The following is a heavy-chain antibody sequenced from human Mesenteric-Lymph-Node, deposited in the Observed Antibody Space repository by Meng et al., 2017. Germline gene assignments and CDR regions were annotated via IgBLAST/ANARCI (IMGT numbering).Heavy chain of an antibody. Sequence: GSLRLSCAAYGGPFSRYCWTWIRQPPGKGLEWIGEINHSGSTYYNPSLRSRVTISEDMSKTQFSLMLTSVTAADTAVYYCAMRIPQFCPGGDCYSGLGSWGQGMLVTVSS. J-gene: IGHJ5*02. D-gene: IGHD2-21*02. V-gene: IGHV4-34*01. CDR3: AMRIPQFCPGGDCYSGLGS. CDR2: INHSGST. CDR1: GGPFSRYC.